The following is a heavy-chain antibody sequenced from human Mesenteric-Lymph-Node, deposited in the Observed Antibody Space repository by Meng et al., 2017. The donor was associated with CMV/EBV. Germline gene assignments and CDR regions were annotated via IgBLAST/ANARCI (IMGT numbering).Heavy chain of an antibody. V-gene: IGHV3-11*01. CDR1: GFTFSDYY. D-gene: IGHD2-21*01. CDR2: ISSSGSTI. CDR3: AKDGADSRDYFDY. J-gene: IGHJ4*02. Sequence: GESLKISYAASGFTFSDYYMSWIRQAPGKGLEWVSYISSSGSTIYYADSVKGRFTISRDNAKNSLYLQMNSLRAEDTAVYYCAKDGADSRDYFDYWGQGTLVTVSS.